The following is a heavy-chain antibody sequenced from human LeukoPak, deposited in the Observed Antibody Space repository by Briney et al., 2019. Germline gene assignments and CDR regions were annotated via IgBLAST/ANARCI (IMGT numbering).Heavy chain of an antibody. Sequence: KPSETLSLTCAVYGGSFSGYYWSWIRQPPGKGLEWIGEINHSGSTNYNPSLKSRVTISVDTSKNQFSLKLSSVTAADTAVYYCARLRQQLANYYYYYYMDVWGKGTTVTISS. D-gene: IGHD6-13*01. CDR3: ARLRQQLANYYYYYYMDV. V-gene: IGHV4-34*01. CDR1: GGSFSGYY. CDR2: INHSGST. J-gene: IGHJ6*03.